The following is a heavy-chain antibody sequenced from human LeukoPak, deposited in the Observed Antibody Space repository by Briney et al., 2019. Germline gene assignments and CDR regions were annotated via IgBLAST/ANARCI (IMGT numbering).Heavy chain of an antibody. Sequence: GSLRLSCAASGFTFSSYWMSWVRQAPGKGLEWVANIKQDGSEKYYVDSVKGRFTISRDNAKNSLYLQMNSLRAEDTAVYYCARDRIVGATDAFDIWGQGTMVTVSS. CDR1: GFTFSSYW. J-gene: IGHJ3*02. CDR2: IKQDGSEK. V-gene: IGHV3-7*01. CDR3: ARDRIVGATDAFDI. D-gene: IGHD1-26*01.